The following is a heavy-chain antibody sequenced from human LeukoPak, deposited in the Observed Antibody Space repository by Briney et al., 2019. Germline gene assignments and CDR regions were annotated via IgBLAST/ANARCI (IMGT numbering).Heavy chain of an antibody. CDR3: ARSVRSNYYYYYMDV. Sequence: PSETLSLTCTVYVGSFSVYYWSWIRQPPGKGLEWIGEINHSGSTKYNPSLKSRVTISVVTYKNQLSLELSSVTAADTAVYYCARSVRSNYYYYYMDVWRKGTTVRVPS. CDR2: INHSGST. D-gene: IGHD4-17*01. CDR1: VGSFSVYY. V-gene: IGHV4-34*01. J-gene: IGHJ6*03.